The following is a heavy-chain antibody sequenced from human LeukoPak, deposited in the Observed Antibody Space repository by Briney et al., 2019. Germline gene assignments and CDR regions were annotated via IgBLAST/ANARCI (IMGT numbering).Heavy chain of an antibody. D-gene: IGHD5-18*01. CDR2: ISGGGGTT. J-gene: IGHJ4*02. Sequence: GGSLRLSCAASGFTFSNYAMSWVRQAPGKGLEWVSAISGGGGTTYYADSVKGRFTISRDNAKNTLYLQMNSLRAQVAPLYFCAKNSSYSLQSFFVYSGQGALVTVSS. V-gene: IGHV3-23*01. CDR1: GFTFSNYA. CDR3: AKNSSYSLQSFFVY.